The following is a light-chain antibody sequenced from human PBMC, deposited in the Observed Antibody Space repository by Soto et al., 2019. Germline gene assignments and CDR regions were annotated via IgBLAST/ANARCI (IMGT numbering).Light chain of an antibody. Sequence: EVVMTQSPATLSVSPGERATLSCRASQSVGSDLAWYQQKPGQAPRLLIYATSTRATGIPARFSGSGSGTEFTLTISSLQPEDSAVYYCQQYSNWPPWTFGQGTKVEIK. CDR3: QQYSNWPPWT. CDR1: QSVGSD. J-gene: IGKJ1*01. V-gene: IGKV3-15*01. CDR2: ATS.